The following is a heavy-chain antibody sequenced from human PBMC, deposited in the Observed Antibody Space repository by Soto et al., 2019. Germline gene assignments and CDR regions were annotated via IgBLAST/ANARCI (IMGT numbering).Heavy chain of an antibody. CDR2: IYPGDSNI. J-gene: IGHJ6*02. Sequence: GESLKISCKGSGYNFSSYWIDWVRQTPGKGLEWMGIIYPGDSNIKYSPSFQGQVTISADRSISTTYLQWSSLKASDTAIYYCARHLGSPGYYYGMDVWGQGTTVTVSS. CDR3: ARHLGSPGYYYGMDV. V-gene: IGHV5-51*01. D-gene: IGHD6-13*01. CDR1: GYNFSSYW.